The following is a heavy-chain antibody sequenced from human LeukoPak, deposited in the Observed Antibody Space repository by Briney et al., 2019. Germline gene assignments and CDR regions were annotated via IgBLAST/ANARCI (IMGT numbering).Heavy chain of an antibody. CDR2: INPNSGGT. V-gene: IGHV1-2*02. CDR1: GYTFTGYY. CDR3: ARDERGVVVVPAAIGWFDP. D-gene: IGHD2-2*01. J-gene: IGHJ5*02. Sequence: ASVKVSCKASGYTFTGYYMHWVRQAPGQGLEWMGWINPNSGGTNYAQKFQGRVTMTRGTSISTAYMELSRLRSDDTAVYYCARDERGVVVVPAAIGWFDPWGQGTLVTVSS.